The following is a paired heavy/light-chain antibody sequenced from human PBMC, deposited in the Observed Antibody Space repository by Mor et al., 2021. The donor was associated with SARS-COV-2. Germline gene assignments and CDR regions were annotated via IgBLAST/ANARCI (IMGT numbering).Heavy chain of an antibody. CDR1: GFTFSSYG. D-gene: IGHD2-15*01. J-gene: IGHJ6*02. CDR2: IWYDGSNK. V-gene: IGHV3-33*01. Sequence: QVQLVESGGGVVQPGRSLRLSCAASGFTFSSYGMHWVRQAPGKGLEWVAVIWYDGSNKYYADSVKGRFTISRDNSKNTLYLQMNSLRAEDTAVYYCARDKERNSGSPSVYHYYYYGMDVWGQGTTVTVSS. CDR3: ARDKERNSGSPSVYHYYYYGMDV.
Light chain of an antibody. V-gene: IGLV1-51*02. J-gene: IGLJ2*01. CDR1: SSNIGNNY. CDR2: ENN. CDR3: GTWDSSLRLVV. Sequence: QSVLTQPPSVSAAPGQKVTISCSGSSSNIGNNYVSWYQQLPGTAPKLLIYENNKRPSGIPDRFSGSKSGTSATLGITGLQTGDEADYYCGTWDSSLRLVVFGGGTKLTVL.